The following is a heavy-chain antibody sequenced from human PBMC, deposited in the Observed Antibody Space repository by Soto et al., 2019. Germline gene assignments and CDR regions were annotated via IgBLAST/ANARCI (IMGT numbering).Heavy chain of an antibody. CDR1: GGSITGYY. D-gene: IGHD6-19*01. CDR2: IQASGNT. V-gene: IGHV4-4*07. CDR3: ARSCIAVGGRFYYAMDV. Sequence: QVQLQESGPGLVKPSETLSLICDVSGGSITGYYWNWIRQPAGRGLEWIGRIQASGNTNYNPSLNSRVNMSIAPSKNQFSLKLSSVTAADSALYYCARSCIAVGGRFYYAMDVWGPGATVTVSS. J-gene: IGHJ6*02.